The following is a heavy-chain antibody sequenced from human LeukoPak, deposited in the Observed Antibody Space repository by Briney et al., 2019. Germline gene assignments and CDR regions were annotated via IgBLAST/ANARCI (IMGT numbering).Heavy chain of an antibody. J-gene: IGHJ6*02. Sequence: ASVKVSCKASGYTFTGYYVHWVRQAPGQGLEWMGWINPNSGATNYAQKFQGRVTMTRDTSISTAYMELSRLRSDDTAVYYCASSEGTVTREYYYYGMDVWGQGTTVTVSS. CDR3: ASSEGTVTREYYYYGMDV. V-gene: IGHV1-2*02. CDR2: INPNSGAT. CDR1: GYTFTGYY. D-gene: IGHD4-17*01.